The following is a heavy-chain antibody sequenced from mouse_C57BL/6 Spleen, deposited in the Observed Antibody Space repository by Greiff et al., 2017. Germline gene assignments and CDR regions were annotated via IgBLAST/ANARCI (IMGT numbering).Heavy chain of an antibody. V-gene: IGHV5-17*01. CDR1: GFTFSDYG. J-gene: IGHJ4*01. D-gene: IGHD1-1*01. Sequence: DVMLVESGGGLVKPGGSLKLSCAASGFTFSDYGMHWVRQAPEKGLEWVAYISSGSSTIYYADTVKGRFTISRDNAKNTLFLQMTSLRSEDTAMYYCARDYDGVMDYWGQGTSVTVSS. CDR3: ARDYDGVMDY. CDR2: ISSGSSTI.